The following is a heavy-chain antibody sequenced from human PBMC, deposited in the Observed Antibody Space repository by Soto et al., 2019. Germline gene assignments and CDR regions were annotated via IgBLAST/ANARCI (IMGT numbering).Heavy chain of an antibody. CDR1: GYSITAGGYY. Sequence: SETLSLTCSVSGYSITAGGYYWSWIRQHPGKGLEWIGSFYSSGSIIYNPSLKSRVSISGDTSRNQFSMTLTSVTAADTALYYCARMYSSGSGWFHTWGQGTLVTVSS. CDR3: ARMYSSGSGWFHT. J-gene: IGHJ5*02. V-gene: IGHV4-31*03. CDR2: FYSSGSI. D-gene: IGHD3-22*01.